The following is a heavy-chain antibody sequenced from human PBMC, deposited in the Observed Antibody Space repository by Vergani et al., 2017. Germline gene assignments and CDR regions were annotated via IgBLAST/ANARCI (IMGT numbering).Heavy chain of an antibody. CDR3: TRPVHEEVGARGVDY. J-gene: IGHJ4*02. D-gene: IGHD1-26*01. V-gene: IGHV3-73*01. CDR2: IRSKANSYAT. Sequence: EVQLVESGGGLVQPGGSLKLSCAASGFTFSGSAMHWVRQASGKGLEWVGRIRSKANSYATAYAASVKGRFTISRDDSKNTSYLQMNSLNTEDTAVYYCTRPVHEEVGARGVDYWGQGTLVTVSS. CDR1: GFTFSGSA.